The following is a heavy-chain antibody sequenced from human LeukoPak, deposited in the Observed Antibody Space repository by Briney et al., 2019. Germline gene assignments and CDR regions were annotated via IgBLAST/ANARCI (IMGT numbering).Heavy chain of an antibody. D-gene: IGHD6-13*01. J-gene: IGHJ3*02. CDR2: MNPNSGNT. CDR1: GYTFTSYD. Sequence: ASVKVSCKASGYTFTSYDINWVRQATGQGLEWMGWMNPNSGNTGYAQKFQGRVTITRNTSISTAYMELRSLRSDDTAVYYCAREGYPGAFDIWGQGTMVTVSS. CDR3: AREGYPGAFDI. V-gene: IGHV1-8*03.